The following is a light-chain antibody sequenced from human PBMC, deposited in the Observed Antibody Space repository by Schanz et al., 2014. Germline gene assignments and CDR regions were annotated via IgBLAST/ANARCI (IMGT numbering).Light chain of an antibody. CDR2: EVS. Sequence: QSALTQPPSASGSPGQSVTISCTGTSSDVGGYNYVSWYQQHPGKAPKLMIYEVSQRPSGVPDRFSGSKSGNTASLTISGLQAEDEADYYCSSYSSGTTLVIFGGGTKLTVL. CDR1: SSDVGGYNY. J-gene: IGLJ2*01. CDR3: SSYSSGTTLVI. V-gene: IGLV2-8*01.